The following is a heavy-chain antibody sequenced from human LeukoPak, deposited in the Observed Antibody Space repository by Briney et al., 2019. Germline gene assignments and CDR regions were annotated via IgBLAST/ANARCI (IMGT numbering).Heavy chain of an antibody. D-gene: IGHD3-22*01. CDR1: GFTVSSNY. CDR3: ARGSYYYDSSGYPSYDWYFDL. Sequence: GGSLRLSCAASGFTVSSNYMSWVRQAPGKGLEWVSVIYSGGSTYYADSVKGRFTISRENAQNSLYLQMNSLRAGDTAVYYCARGSYYYDSSGYPSYDWYFDLWGRGTLVTVSS. CDR2: IYSGGST. V-gene: IGHV3-53*01. J-gene: IGHJ2*01.